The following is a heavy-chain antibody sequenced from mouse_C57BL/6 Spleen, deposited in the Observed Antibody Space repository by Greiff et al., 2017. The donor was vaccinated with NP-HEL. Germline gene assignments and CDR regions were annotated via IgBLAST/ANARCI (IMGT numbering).Heavy chain of an antibody. CDR3: ARGEAY. V-gene: IGHV1-82*01. J-gene: IGHJ3*01. Sequence: QVQLKESGPELVKPGASVKISCKASGYAFSSSGMNWVKQRPGKGLEWIGRIYPGDGDTNYNGKFKGKATLTADKSSSTAYMQLSSLTSEDSAVYFCARGEAYWGQGTLVTVSA. CDR2: IYPGDGDT. CDR1: GYAFSSSG.